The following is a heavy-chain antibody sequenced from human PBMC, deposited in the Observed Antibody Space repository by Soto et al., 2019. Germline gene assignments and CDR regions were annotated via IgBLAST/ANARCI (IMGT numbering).Heavy chain of an antibody. CDR3: GGDRDYYGSGNYYNRIDF. V-gene: IGHV1-69*01. CDR2: IIPIFGTP. CDR1: GGIFNTYA. Sequence: QVQLVQSGPEVKEPGSSVKLTCKVSGGIFNTYAISWLRQAPGQGLEWMGGIIPIFGTPNYAQRFQGRVTITADESTNTAFMELSRTRSDDPAVYFCGGDRDYYGSGNYYNRIDFWGQGTLVSVSS. J-gene: IGHJ4*02. D-gene: IGHD3-10*01.